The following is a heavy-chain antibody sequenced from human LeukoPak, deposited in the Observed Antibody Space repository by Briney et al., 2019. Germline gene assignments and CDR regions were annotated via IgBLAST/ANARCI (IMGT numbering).Heavy chain of an antibody. D-gene: IGHD3-22*01. CDR1: GITFSSYG. CDR2: IRYDGSNK. V-gene: IGHV3-30*02. Sequence: GGSLRLSCAASGITFSSYGMHWVRQAPGKGQEWVAFIRYDGSNKYYADSVKGRFTISRDNSKNTLYLQMNSLRAEDTAVYYCAKAYYYDSSGPFDYWGQGTLVTVSS. CDR3: AKAYYYDSSGPFDY. J-gene: IGHJ4*02.